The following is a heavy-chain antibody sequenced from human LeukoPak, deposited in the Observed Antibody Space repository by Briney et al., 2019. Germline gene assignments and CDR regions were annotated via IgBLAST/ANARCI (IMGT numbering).Heavy chain of an antibody. CDR1: GFSLSTSGMC. D-gene: IGHD6-13*01. J-gene: IGHJ5*02. CDR2: IDWDDDK. V-gene: IGHV2-70*11. Sequence: SGPALVKPTQTLTLTCTFSGFSLSTSGMCVSWIRQPPGKALEWLARIDWDDDKYYSTSLKTRLTISKDTSKNQVVLTMTNMDPVDTAMYYCARTSGYSSSRYGFWFDPWGQGTLVTVSS. CDR3: ARTSGYSSSRYGFWFDP.